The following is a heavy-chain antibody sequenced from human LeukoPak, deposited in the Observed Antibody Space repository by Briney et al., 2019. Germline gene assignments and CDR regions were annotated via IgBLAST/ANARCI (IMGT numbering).Heavy chain of an antibody. CDR3: ARKGSGWYQNWFDP. D-gene: IGHD6-19*01. V-gene: IGHV4-61*02. J-gene: IGHJ5*02. CDR1: GGSISSGSYY. Sequence: SETLSLTCTVSGGSISSGSYYWSWIRQPAGKGLEWIGRIYTSGSTNYNPSLKSRVTISVDTSKNQFSLKLSSVTAADTAVYYCARKGSGWYQNWFDPWGQGTLVTVSS. CDR2: IYTSGST.